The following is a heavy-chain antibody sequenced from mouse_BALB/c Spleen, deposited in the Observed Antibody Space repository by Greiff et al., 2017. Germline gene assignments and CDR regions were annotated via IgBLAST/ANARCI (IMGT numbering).Heavy chain of an antibody. J-gene: IGHJ2*01. CDR1: GFTFTDYY. CDR2: IRNKANGYTT. V-gene: IGHV7-3*02. Sequence: EVKLMESGGGLVQPGGSLSLSCATSGFTFTDYYMSWVRQPPGKALEWLGFIRNKANGYTTEYSASVKGRFTISRDNSQSILYLQMNTLRAEDSATYYCARSHFDYWGQGTTLTVSS. CDR3: ARSHFDY.